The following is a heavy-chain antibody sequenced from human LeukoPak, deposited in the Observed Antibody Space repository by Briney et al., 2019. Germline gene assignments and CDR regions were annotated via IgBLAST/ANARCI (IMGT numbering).Heavy chain of an antibody. D-gene: IGHD3-22*01. Sequence: GGSLRLSCAASGFTFSSYAMHWVRQAPGKGLEWVAVISYDGSNKYYADSVKGRFTISGDNSKNTLYLQMNSLRAEDTAVYYCADEPDSSGYYEVGGNYWGQGTLVTVSS. J-gene: IGHJ4*02. CDR2: ISYDGSNK. CDR3: ADEPDSSGYYEVGGNY. V-gene: IGHV3-30-3*01. CDR1: GFTFSSYA.